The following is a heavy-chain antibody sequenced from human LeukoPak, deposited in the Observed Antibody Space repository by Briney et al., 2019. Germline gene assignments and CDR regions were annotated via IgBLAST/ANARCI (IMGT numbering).Heavy chain of an antibody. J-gene: IGHJ4*02. V-gene: IGHV3-11*01. CDR1: GFTFNDYY. D-gene: IGHD6-19*01. CDR2: ISSRGTIK. CDR3: AKDIRGSGWSMDY. Sequence: GGSLRLSCEASGFTFNDYYMNWIRQAPGMGLEYIAYISSRGTIKFHADSVKGRFTISRDISKNTLSLQMNSLRAEDTAVYYCAKDIRGSGWSMDYWGQGTLVTVSS.